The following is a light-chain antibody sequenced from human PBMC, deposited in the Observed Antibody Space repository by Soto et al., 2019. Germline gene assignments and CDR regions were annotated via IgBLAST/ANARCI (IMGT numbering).Light chain of an antibody. CDR2: SND. CDR3: AAWDDSLSDRV. J-gene: IGLJ3*02. Sequence: QSVLTQPPSASGTPGQRVTISCSGGTSNIGNNYVYWYQQFPGAAPNLLIYSNDQRPSGVPDRFSGSKSGTSASLAIKGLRSEDDADYYCAAWDDSLSDRVFGGGTKLTVL. V-gene: IGLV1-47*02. CDR1: TSNIGNNY.